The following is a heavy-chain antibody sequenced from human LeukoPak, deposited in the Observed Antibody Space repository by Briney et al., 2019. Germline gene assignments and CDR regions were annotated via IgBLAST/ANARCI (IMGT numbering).Heavy chain of an antibody. CDR3: ARGPHTSSWDKHAFDI. Sequence: AASVKVSCKASGGTFNNFAICWVRQAPGQGLEWMGGIFPVFGTPTYAQKFQGRVTITADESTRTAHMELSSLRSDDTAVYYCARGPHTSSWDKHAFDIWAQGTMVTVPS. V-gene: IGHV1-69*13. CDR2: IFPVFGTP. J-gene: IGHJ3*02. D-gene: IGHD6-13*01. CDR1: GGTFNNFA.